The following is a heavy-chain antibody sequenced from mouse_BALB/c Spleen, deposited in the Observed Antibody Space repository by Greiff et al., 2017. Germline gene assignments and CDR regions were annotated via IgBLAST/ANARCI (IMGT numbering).Heavy chain of an antibody. CDR1: GDSITSGY. D-gene: IGHD2-10*02. Sequence: EVKLLESGPSLVKPSQTLSLTCSVTGDSITSGYWNWIRKFPGNKLEYMGYISYSGSTYYNPSLKSRISITRDTSKNQYYLQLNSVTTEDTATYYCARSPSYGNYAMDYWGQGTSVTVSS. V-gene: IGHV3-8*02. CDR2: ISYSGST. CDR3: ARSPSYGNYAMDY. J-gene: IGHJ4*01.